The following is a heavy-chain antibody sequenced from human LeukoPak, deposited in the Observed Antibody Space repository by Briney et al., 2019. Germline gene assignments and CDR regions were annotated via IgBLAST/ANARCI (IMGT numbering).Heavy chain of an antibody. D-gene: IGHD2-2*01. CDR2: ISPGDSDA. V-gene: IGHV5-51*01. CDR3: ARRYCSSTSCNPYFFDY. CDR1: GYTFTNYY. J-gene: IGHJ4*02. Sequence: GESLKISCKGSGYTFTNYYIGWVRQTPGKGLEWMGIISPGDSDARYSPSFQGQVSISADKSISTAYLRWSSLKASDTAMYYCARRYCSSTSCNPYFFDYWGQGTLVTVSS.